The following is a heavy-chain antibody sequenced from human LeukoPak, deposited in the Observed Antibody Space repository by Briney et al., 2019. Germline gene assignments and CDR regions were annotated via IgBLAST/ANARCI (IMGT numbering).Heavy chain of an antibody. V-gene: IGHV3-11*01. J-gene: IGHJ2*01. CDR2: ISSSGSTI. CDR1: GFTFSDYY. D-gene: IGHD3-22*01. Sequence: GGSLRLSCAASGFTFSDYYMSWIRQAPGKGLEWVSYISSSGSTIYYADSVKGRFTISRDNAKNSLYLQMNSLRAEDTAVYYCAREGGSTMIVVKNGGWYFDLWGRGTLVTVSS. CDR3: AREGGSTMIVVKNGGWYFDL.